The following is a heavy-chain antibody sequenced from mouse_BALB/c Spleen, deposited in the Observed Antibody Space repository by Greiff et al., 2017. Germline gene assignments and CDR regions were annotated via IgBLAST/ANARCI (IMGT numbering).Heavy chain of an antibody. D-gene: IGHD2-4*01. CDR1: GFTFSSYT. J-gene: IGHJ4*01. Sequence: EVKVVESGGGLVKPGGSLKLSCAASGFTFSSYTMSWVRQTPEKRLEWVATISSGGSYTYYPDSVKGRFTISRDNAKNTLYLQMSSLKSEDTAMYYCTRGREIYYDYIYAMDYWGQGTSVTVSS. V-gene: IGHV5-6-4*01. CDR3: TRGREIYYDYIYAMDY. CDR2: ISSGGSYT.